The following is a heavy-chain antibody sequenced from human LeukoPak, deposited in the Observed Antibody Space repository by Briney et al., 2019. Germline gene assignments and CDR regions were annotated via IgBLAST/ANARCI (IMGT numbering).Heavy chain of an antibody. D-gene: IGHD3-22*01. CDR3: AKDDDSSGYFGY. CDR1: GFTFSTYG. V-gene: IGHV3-30*18. J-gene: IGHJ4*02. CDR2: ISYHGINK. Sequence: GGSLRLSCAASGFTFSTYGMHWVRQAPGKGLEWVAVISYHGINKYYADSVKGRFTISRDNSKNTLYLQMNSLRAEDTAVYYCAKDDDSSGYFGYWGQGTLVTVSS.